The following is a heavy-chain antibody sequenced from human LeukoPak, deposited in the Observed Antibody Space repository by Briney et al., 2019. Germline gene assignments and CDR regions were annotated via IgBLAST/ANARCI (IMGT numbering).Heavy chain of an antibody. V-gene: IGHV3-7*01. Sequence: GSLRLSCAASGFSFSSSWMSWVRQAPGKGLEWVADIDPAGGGIVYVDSVKGRFTISRDNAKSSVYLQMSGLRAEDSAAYYCARDPENGALDIWGQGTMVTVSS. CDR1: GFSFSSSW. CDR2: IDPAGGGI. D-gene: IGHD1-1*01. J-gene: IGHJ3*02. CDR3: ARDPENGALDI.